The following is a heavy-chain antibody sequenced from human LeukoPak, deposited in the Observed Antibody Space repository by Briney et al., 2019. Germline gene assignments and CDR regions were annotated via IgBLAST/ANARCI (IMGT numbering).Heavy chain of an antibody. J-gene: IGHJ4*02. CDR2: IYHSGST. Sequence: PSETLSLTCAVSSYSISSGYYWGWIRQPPGKGLEWIGSIYHSGSTYYNPSLKSRVTISVDTSKNQFSLKLSSVTAADTAVYYCARRNSVTVAFDYWGQGTLVTVSS. CDR1: SYSISSGYY. D-gene: IGHD1-14*01. CDR3: ARRNSVTVAFDY. V-gene: IGHV4-38-2*01.